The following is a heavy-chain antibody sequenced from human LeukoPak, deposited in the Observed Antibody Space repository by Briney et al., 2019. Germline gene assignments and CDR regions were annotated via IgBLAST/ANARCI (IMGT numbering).Heavy chain of an antibody. CDR3: ARDLPVDSDFGNY. D-gene: IGHD3-10*01. V-gene: IGHV3-74*01. J-gene: IGHJ4*02. Sequence: GGSLRLSCAASGFTFSSYWMHWVRQAPGKGLVWVSRINTDGNSTSYADSVKGRFTISRDNAKNTLYLQMNSLRAEDTAVYYCARDLPVDSDFGNYWGQGTLVTVSS. CDR1: GFTFSSYW. CDR2: INTDGNST.